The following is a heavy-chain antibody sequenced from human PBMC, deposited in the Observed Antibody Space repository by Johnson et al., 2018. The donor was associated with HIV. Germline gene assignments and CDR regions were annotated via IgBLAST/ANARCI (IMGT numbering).Heavy chain of an antibody. CDR1: GFTLSKHA. CDR3: ARDPAAAALRAFDI. Sequence: QVQLVESGGVLVQPGRSLRLSCAASGFTLSKHAMHWVRQAPGKGLEWVTVIWYDGSNKHYADSVKGRFTISRDNSKNTLFLQRNSLRAEDTAVYYWARDPAAAALRAFDILGQGTMVTVSS. J-gene: IGHJ3*02. D-gene: IGHD6-13*01. V-gene: IGHV3-33*01. CDR2: IWYDGSNK.